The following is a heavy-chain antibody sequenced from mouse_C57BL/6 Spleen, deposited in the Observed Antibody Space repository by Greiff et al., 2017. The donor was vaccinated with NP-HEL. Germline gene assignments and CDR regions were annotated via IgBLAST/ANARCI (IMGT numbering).Heavy chain of an antibody. CDR1: GYTFTSYW. CDR2: IDPSDSYT. CDR3: ARGLRSFAY. D-gene: IGHD3-1*01. V-gene: IGHV1-50*01. J-gene: IGHJ3*01. Sequence: VQLQQPGAELVKPGASVKLSCKAPGYTFTSYWMQWVKQRPGQGLEWIGEIDPSDSYTNYNQKFKGKATLTVDTSSSTAYMQLSSLTSEDSAVYYCARGLRSFAYWGQGTLVTVSA.